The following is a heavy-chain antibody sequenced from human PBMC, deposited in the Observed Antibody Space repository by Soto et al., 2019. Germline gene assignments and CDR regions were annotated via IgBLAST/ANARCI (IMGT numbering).Heavy chain of an antibody. Sequence: QVQLQESGPGLVKPSQTLSLSCTVSGGSISSGDYYWSWIRQPPGKGLEWIGYIYYSGSTYYNPSLKSRVTISVDTSKNQFSLKLSSVTAADTAVYYCARGYDYGDQGYYFDYWGQGTLVTVSS. CDR2: IYYSGST. V-gene: IGHV4-30-4*01. D-gene: IGHD4-17*01. CDR3: ARGYDYGDQGYYFDY. CDR1: GGSISSGDYY. J-gene: IGHJ4*02.